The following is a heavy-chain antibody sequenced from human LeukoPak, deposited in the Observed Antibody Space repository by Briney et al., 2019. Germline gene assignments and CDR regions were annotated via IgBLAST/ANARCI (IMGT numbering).Heavy chain of an antibody. Sequence: GASVKVSCKASGYTFTSYYMHWVRQAPGQGLEWMGMINPSGGSTSYAQKFQGRVTMTRDTSTSTVYMELSSLRSEDTAVYYCAVQSAPYSGSPDAFDIWGQGTMVTVSS. CDR2: INPSGGST. V-gene: IGHV1-46*01. CDR1: GYTFTSYY. CDR3: AVQSAPYSGSPDAFDI. J-gene: IGHJ3*02. D-gene: IGHD1-26*01.